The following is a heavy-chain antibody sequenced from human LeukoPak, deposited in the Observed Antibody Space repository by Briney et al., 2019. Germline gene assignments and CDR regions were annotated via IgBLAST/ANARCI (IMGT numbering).Heavy chain of an antibody. Sequence: PGGSLRLSCAASGFTFSSYAMSWVRQAPGKGLEWVSPVSGSGAIAYYTDSDKGRFTISRDNSKNTLYLQMNSLRAEDTAVYYCAKGLGYCSGGSCYSSDYWGQGTLVTVSS. CDR1: GFTFSSYA. CDR2: VSGSGAIA. D-gene: IGHD2-15*01. J-gene: IGHJ4*02. CDR3: AKGLGYCSGGSCYSSDY. V-gene: IGHV3-23*01.